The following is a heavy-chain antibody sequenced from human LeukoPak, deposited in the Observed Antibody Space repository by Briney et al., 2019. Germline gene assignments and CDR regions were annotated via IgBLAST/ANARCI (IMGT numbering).Heavy chain of an antibody. CDR3: AKTLAVADPDFDY. D-gene: IGHD6-19*01. V-gene: IGHV3-30-3*01. J-gene: IGHJ4*02. CDR1: GFTFSSYA. CDR2: ISYDGSNK. Sequence: PGRSLRLSCAASGFTFSSYAMHWVRQAPGKGLEWVAVISYDGSNKYYADSVKGRFTISRDNSKNTLYLQMNSLRAEDTAVYYCAKTLAVADPDFDYWGQGTLVTVSS.